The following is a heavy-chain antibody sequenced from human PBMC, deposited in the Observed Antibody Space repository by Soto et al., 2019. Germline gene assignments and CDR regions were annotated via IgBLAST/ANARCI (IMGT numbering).Heavy chain of an antibody. CDR2: IHSDGSST. V-gene: IGHV3-74*01. CDR3: ARGDGGAFDL. CDR1: GFTFSYYW. D-gene: IGHD3-16*01. Sequence: EVQLVESGGGLVRPGGSLRLSCAASGFTFSYYWMHWVRQAPGKGLVWVSRIHSDGSSTTYADFVKGRFIISRDNARNTGGLQMNSVRVEDTAVYYCARGDGGAFDLWGQGTVVTVSS. J-gene: IGHJ3*01.